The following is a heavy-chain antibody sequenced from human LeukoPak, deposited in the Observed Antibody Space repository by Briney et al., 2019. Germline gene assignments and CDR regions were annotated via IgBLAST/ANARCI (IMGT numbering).Heavy chain of an antibody. V-gene: IGHV1-8*01. Sequence: ASVKVSCKASGYTFTSYDINWVRQATGQGLEWMGWMNPNSGNTGYAQKFQGRVTMTTDTSTSTAYMELRSLRSDDTAVYYCATSHTVTTGYFDYWGQGTLVTVSS. CDR1: GYTFTSYD. D-gene: IGHD4-17*01. CDR3: ATSHTVTTGYFDY. CDR2: MNPNSGNT. J-gene: IGHJ4*02.